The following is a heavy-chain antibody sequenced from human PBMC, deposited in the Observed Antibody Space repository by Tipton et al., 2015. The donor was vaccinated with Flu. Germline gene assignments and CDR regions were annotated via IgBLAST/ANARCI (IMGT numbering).Heavy chain of an antibody. V-gene: IGHV4-59*01. Sequence: TLSLTCTVSGGSISSYYWSWIRQPPGKGLEWIGYIYYSGSTNYNPPLKSRVTISVDTSKNQFSLKLSSVTAADTAVYYCARGVQYYDILTGYTAYFDYWGQGTLVTVSS. CDR1: GGSISSYY. CDR3: ARGVQYYDILTGYTAYFDY. J-gene: IGHJ4*02. D-gene: IGHD3-9*01. CDR2: IYYSGST.